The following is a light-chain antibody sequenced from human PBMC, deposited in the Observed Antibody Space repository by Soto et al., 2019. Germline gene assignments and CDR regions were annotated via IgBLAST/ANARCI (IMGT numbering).Light chain of an antibody. CDR3: QQYGSSPRT. V-gene: IGKV3-20*01. J-gene: IGKJ1*01. CDR2: GAS. CDR1: QTVTRNY. Sequence: EIVLTQSPGTLSLSPGERATLSCRASQTVTRNYLAWHQQKPGRAPRLLIYGASSRATGIPDRFSGSGSGTDFTLTISRLEPEDFAVYYCQQYGSSPRTFGQGTKVDIK.